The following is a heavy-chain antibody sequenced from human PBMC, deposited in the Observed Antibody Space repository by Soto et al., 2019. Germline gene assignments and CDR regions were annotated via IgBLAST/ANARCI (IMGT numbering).Heavy chain of an antibody. Sequence: GGSLRLSCAASGFTFSSYAMSWVRQAPGKGLEWVSAISGSGGSTYYADSVKGRFTISRDNSKNTLYLQMNSLRAEDTAVYYCAKVLPPNSIFGDYYYYYGMDVWGQGTTVTVSS. J-gene: IGHJ6*02. D-gene: IGHD3-3*02. CDR3: AKVLPPNSIFGDYYYYYGMDV. CDR1: GFTFSSYA. V-gene: IGHV3-23*01. CDR2: ISGSGGST.